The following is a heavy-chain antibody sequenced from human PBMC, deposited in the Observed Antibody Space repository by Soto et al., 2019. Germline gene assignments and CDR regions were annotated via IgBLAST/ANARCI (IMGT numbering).Heavy chain of an antibody. CDR3: ARHHVRGRTIAGAAEF. J-gene: IGHJ4*02. V-gene: IGHV4-34*01. CDR1: GKSLSGYY. D-gene: IGHD1-26*01. CDR2: INHSGNT. Sequence: PSETLFLTCAVYGKSLSGYYWSWIRQPPGKALEWIGEINHSGNTNYNPSLKSRVTISVDTSKNQLFLNLSSVTAADTAMYYCARHHVRGRTIAGAAEFWGQGTLVTV.